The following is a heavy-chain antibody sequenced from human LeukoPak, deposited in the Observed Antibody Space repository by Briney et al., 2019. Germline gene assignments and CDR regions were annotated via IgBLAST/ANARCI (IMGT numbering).Heavy chain of an antibody. CDR3: ATGVGATNYLY. CDR2: IKQDGSEE. V-gene: IGHV3-7*01. CDR1: GFTFSSYW. D-gene: IGHD1-26*01. Sequence: GESLRLSCAASGFTFSSYWMSWVRQAPGKGLEWVANIKQDGSEEYYVDSVKGRFTISRDNAKNSLYLQMNSLRAEDTAVYYCATGVGATNYLYWGQGTLVTVSS. J-gene: IGHJ4*02.